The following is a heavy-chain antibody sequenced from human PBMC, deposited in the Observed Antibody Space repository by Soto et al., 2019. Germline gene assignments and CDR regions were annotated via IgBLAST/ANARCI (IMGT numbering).Heavy chain of an antibody. Sequence: EVQLVESGGGLVKPGGSLRLSCAASGFTFSTYSMNWVRQAPGKGLEWVSSISSTNSYRYYTDSVKGRFTIYRDNAKNSLYLQMNSLRAEDTSVYYCARGVYYGSGSLEPLDYWGQGTLVTVSS. D-gene: IGHD3-10*01. CDR3: ARGVYYGSGSLEPLDY. V-gene: IGHV3-21*01. J-gene: IGHJ4*02. CDR2: ISSTNSYR. CDR1: GFTFSTYS.